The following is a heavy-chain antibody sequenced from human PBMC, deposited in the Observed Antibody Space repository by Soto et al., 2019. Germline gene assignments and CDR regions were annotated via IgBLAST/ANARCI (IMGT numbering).Heavy chain of an antibody. V-gene: IGHV3-64D*06. CDR1: GFTFSTYA. Sequence: GGSLRLSCSVSGFTFSTYAMHWVRQAPGKGLEDVSVISSNGGTTYYADSVKGRFTISRDNSKNTLYLQISSLRIEDTAMYYCVKGGITMVRGVIIGFDQWGQGSLVTVSS. J-gene: IGHJ4*02. CDR3: VKGGITMVRGVIIGFDQ. D-gene: IGHD3-10*01. CDR2: ISSNGGTT.